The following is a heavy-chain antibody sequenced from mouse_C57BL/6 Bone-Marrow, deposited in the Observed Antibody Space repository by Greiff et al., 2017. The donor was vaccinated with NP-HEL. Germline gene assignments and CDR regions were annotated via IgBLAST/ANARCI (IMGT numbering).Heavy chain of an antibody. CDR3: SGDGHIYYYGSSYEGYFDV. J-gene: IGHJ1*03. D-gene: IGHD1-1*01. V-gene: IGHV5-4*01. CDR1: GFTFSSYA. Sequence: VQLKESGGGLVKPGGSLKLSCAASGFTFSSYAMSWVRQTPEKRLEWVATISDGGSYTYYPDNVKGRFTISRDNAKNNLYLQMSHLKSENTAMYYWSGDGHIYYYGSSYEGYFDVWGTGTTVTVSS. CDR2: ISDGGSYT.